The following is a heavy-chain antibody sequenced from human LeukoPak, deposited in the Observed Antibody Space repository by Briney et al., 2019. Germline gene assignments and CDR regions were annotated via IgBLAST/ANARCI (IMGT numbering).Heavy chain of an antibody. D-gene: IGHD5-12*01. CDR3: ATGNGYSGYVMIPFDY. CDR1: GYTLTELS. J-gene: IGHJ4*02. Sequence: ASVKVSCKVSGYTLTELSMHWVRQAPGKGLEWMGGFDPGDGETIYAQKFQGRVTMTEDTSTDTAYMELSSLRSEDTAVYYCATGNGYSGYVMIPFDYWGQGTLVTVSS. CDR2: FDPGDGET. V-gene: IGHV1-24*01.